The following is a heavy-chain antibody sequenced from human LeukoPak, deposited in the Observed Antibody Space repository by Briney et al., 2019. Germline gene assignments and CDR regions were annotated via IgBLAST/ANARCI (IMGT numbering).Heavy chain of an antibody. V-gene: IGHV3-23*01. CDR1: GGSFSGYY. D-gene: IGHD3-22*01. J-gene: IGHJ4*02. CDR3: VYYDSSGYYYGRLRY. Sequence: ETLSLTCAVYGGSFSGYYWSWVRQTPGKRLEWVSGISADGANTLYADSVKGRFTISRDNSKNTLYLHMRSLRAEDAAMYFCVYYDSSGYYYGRLRYWGQGTPVTVSS. CDR2: ISADGANT.